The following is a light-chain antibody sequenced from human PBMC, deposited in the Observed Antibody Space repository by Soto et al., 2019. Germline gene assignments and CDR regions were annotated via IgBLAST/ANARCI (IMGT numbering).Light chain of an antibody. CDR1: SSDVGGYNY. J-gene: IGLJ1*01. Sequence: QPALTQPASVSGAPGQSITISCTGTSSDVGGYNYVSWYQQHPGKAPKLMIYDVSNRPSGVSNRFSGSKSGNTASLTISGLQAEDEADHYCSSYTSSSTRVFGTGTKVTVL. CDR2: DVS. CDR3: SSYTSSSTRV. V-gene: IGLV2-14*01.